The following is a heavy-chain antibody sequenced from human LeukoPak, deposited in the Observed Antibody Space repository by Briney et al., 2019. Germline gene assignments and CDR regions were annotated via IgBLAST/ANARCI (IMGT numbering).Heavy chain of an antibody. CDR1: GYSISSGYY. CDR2: IYHSGST. CDR3: ARTQWFGELLFDY. J-gene: IGHJ4*02. D-gene: IGHD3-10*01. V-gene: IGHV4-38-2*01. Sequence: SETLSLTCAVSGYSISSGYYWGWIRQPPGKGLEWIGSIYHSGSTYYNPSLMSRVTISVDTSKNQFSLKLSSVTAADTAVYYCARTQWFGELLFDYWGQGTLVTVSS.